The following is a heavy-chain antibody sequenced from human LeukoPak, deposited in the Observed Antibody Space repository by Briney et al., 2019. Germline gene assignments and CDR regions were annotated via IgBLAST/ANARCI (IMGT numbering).Heavy chain of an antibody. CDR1: GFTFSSYG. J-gene: IGHJ4*02. CDR3: ARDGSLVVAFDY. CDR2: IWYDGSNK. D-gene: IGHD2-15*01. V-gene: IGHV3-33*01. Sequence: PGRSLRLACAASGFTFSSYGMHWVRQAPGKGLEWVAVIWYDGSNKNYADSVKGRFTISRDNSKNTLYLQMNSLRAEDTAVYYCARDGSLVVAFDYWGQGTLVTVSS.